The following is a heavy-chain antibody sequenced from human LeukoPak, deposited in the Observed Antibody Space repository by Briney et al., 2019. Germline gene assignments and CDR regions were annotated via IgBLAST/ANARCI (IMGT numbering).Heavy chain of an antibody. CDR2: ISASGGTT. J-gene: IGHJ4*02. CDR3: AKMGVVAARPGTFDY. CDR1: GFTFSSFA. V-gene: IGHV3-23*01. D-gene: IGHD6-6*01. Sequence: PGGSLRLSCAASGFTFSSFAMTWVRQAPGKGLEWVSIISASGGTTDYADSVKGRFTISRDNSKNTLYLQMNSLRAEDTAVYYCAKMGVVAARPGTFDYWGQGTLVTVSS.